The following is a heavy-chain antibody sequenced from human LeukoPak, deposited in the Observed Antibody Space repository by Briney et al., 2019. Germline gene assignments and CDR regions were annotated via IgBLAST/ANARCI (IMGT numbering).Heavy chain of an antibody. J-gene: IGHJ4*02. V-gene: IGHV3-74*01. CDR2: INSDGSST. CDR1: GFTFSSDW. D-gene: IGHD5-18*01. Sequence: GGSLRLSCAASGFTFSSDWMHWVRQAPGKGLVWVSRINSDGSSTSYADSVKGRFTISRDNAKNTVYLQMNRLRVADRAVYYCACNSGNNYGYWDYWGQGTLVTVSS. CDR3: ACNSGNNYGYWDY.